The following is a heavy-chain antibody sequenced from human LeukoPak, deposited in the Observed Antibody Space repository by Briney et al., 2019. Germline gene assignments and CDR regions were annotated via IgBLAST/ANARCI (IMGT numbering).Heavy chain of an antibody. CDR1: GGSISSGSYY. CDR3: ARGGTWPTYFDS. Sequence: SETLSLTCTVSGGSISSGSYYWSWIRQPAGKGLEWIGRIYTSGSTNYNPSLKSRVTISVDTSKNQFSLKLTSVTAADTAMYYCARGGTWPTYFDSWGQGTLVTVSS. J-gene: IGHJ4*02. V-gene: IGHV4-61*02. D-gene: IGHD1-1*01. CDR2: IYTSGST.